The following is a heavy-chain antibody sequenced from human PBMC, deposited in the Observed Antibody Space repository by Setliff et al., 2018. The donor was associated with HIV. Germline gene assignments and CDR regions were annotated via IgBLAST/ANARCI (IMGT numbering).Heavy chain of an antibody. J-gene: IGHJ5*01. V-gene: IGHV4-4*02. D-gene: IGHD1-26*01. CDR3: ARGYSGSYYWLDS. Sequence: SETLSLTCDVSGDSISSSNWWSWVRQSPGKGLEWIGEISHSGSTNYNPSLKSRVTISVDRSKIQFSLKVSSVTAADTAVYYRARGYSGSYYWLDSWGQGTLVTVSS. CDR2: ISHSGST. CDR1: GDSISSSNW.